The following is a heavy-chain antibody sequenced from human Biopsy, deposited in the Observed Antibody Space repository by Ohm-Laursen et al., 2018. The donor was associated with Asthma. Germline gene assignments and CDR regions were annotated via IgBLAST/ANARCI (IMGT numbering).Heavy chain of an antibody. D-gene: IGHD3-3*01. CDR3: ARDVMEWYLPAFDF. Sequence: SLRLSCAASGFTFSNYGMRWVRQAPGKGLEWVAVGGSYYDGGLKYYADSVNGRFTVSRDDSKNTLYLQMNSLRPDDTAVYYCARDVMEWYLPAFDFWGQGTLVTVSS. V-gene: IGHV3-30*03. CDR2: GGSYYDGGLK. J-gene: IGHJ4*02. CDR1: GFTFSNYG.